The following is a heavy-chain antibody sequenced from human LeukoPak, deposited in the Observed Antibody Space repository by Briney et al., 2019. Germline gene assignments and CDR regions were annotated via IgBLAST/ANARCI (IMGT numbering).Heavy chain of an antibody. CDR1: GVSFSGYY. Sequence: SETLSLTCAVYGVSFSGYYWSWIRQPPGKGLEWVGEINHSGSTNYNPSLKSRVTTSVDTSKNQFSLKLSSVTAADTAVYYCARADCSSTSCYGRLIDYWGQGTLVTVSS. D-gene: IGHD2-2*01. V-gene: IGHV4-34*01. CDR2: INHSGST. CDR3: ARADCSSTSCYGRLIDY. J-gene: IGHJ4*02.